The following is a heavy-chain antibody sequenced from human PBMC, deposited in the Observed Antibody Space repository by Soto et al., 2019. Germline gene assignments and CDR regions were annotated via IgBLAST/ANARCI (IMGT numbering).Heavy chain of an antibody. J-gene: IGHJ4*02. D-gene: IGHD3-9*01. CDR1: GFTFSSYS. Sequence: GGSLRLSCAASGFTFSSYSMNWVRQAPGKGLEWVSSISSSSSYIYYADSVKGRFTISRDNAKNSLYLQMNSLRAEDTAVYYCARDPAGYFDWLPTTWLDYWGQGTLVTVSS. V-gene: IGHV3-21*01. CDR3: ARDPAGYFDWLPTTWLDY. CDR2: ISSSSSYI.